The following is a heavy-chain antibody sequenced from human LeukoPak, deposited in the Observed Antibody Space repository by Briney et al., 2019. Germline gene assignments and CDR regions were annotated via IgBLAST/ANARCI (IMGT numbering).Heavy chain of an antibody. CDR3: ARHPVYGDYSLDY. Sequence: GESLKISCKGSGYTFTTYWIGWVRQMPGKGLEWMGIIYPDDSDTRYSPSFQGQVSISVDQSTSTAYLQWSSLKASDTAVYYCARHPVYGDYSLDYWGQGTLVTVSS. D-gene: IGHD4-17*01. CDR2: IYPDDSDT. V-gene: IGHV5-51*01. J-gene: IGHJ4*02. CDR1: GYTFTTYW.